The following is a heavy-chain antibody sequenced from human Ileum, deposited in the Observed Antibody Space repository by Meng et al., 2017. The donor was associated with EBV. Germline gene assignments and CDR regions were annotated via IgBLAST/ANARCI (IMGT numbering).Heavy chain of an antibody. CDR3: ARGRRNEPLFDY. Sequence: QVQCVESGVEGKKPGSSGMVTCKTSGGSFSTHTIRWVRQAPGQGLEWTGGLIAVFDKTKAAPRFQDRVTFTADESTSTAYMELSSLTFDDTAVYFCARGRRNEPLFDYWGQGTLVTVSS. J-gene: IGHJ4*02. V-gene: IGHV1-69*13. CDR1: GGSFSTHT. D-gene: IGHD1-14*01. CDR2: LIAVFDKT.